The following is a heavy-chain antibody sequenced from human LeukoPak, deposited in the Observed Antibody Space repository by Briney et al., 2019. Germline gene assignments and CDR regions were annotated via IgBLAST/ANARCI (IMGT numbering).Heavy chain of an antibody. CDR1: GFTFSSYW. J-gene: IGHJ6*03. V-gene: IGHV3-7*01. CDR3: ARGSSSWFDYIDV. Sequence: GGSLRLSCAASGFTFSSYWMSWVRQAPGKGLEWVANIKQDGSEKYYVDSVKGRFTISRDNAKNSLYLQMNSLRAEDTAVYYCARGSSSWFDYIDVWGKGTTVTISS. CDR2: IKQDGSEK. D-gene: IGHD6-13*01.